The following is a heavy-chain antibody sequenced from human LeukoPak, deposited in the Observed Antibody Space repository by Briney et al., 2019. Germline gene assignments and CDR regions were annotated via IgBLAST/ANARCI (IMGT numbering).Heavy chain of an antibody. CDR3: ARASFIIVVVPAAPYYYYGMDV. J-gene: IGHJ6*02. CDR1: GGTFRSYA. CDR2: IIPIFGTA. D-gene: IGHD2-2*01. Sequence: ASVKVSCKASGGTFRSYAISWVRQAPGQGLEWMGGIIPIFGTANYAQKFQGRVTITADESTSTAYMELSSLRSEDTAVYYCARASFIIVVVPAAPYYYYGMDVWGQGTTVTVSS. V-gene: IGHV1-69*13.